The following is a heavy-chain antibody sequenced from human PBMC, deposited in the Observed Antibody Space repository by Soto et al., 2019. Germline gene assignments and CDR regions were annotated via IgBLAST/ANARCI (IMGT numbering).Heavy chain of an antibody. CDR2: IRNQSYQETT. V-gene: IGHV3-49*04. Sequence: GGSLRLSCTGFGFPFDDFAINWVRQAPGKGLEWVGLIRNQSYQETTEYAAAVKGRFTISRDTSNGIAYLQMNSLNIEDTAVYYCVRATYFSDSSGYTRCLDYWGQGTLVTVSS. D-gene: IGHD3-22*01. CDR1: GFPFDDFA. CDR3: VRATYFSDSSGYTRCLDY. J-gene: IGHJ4*02.